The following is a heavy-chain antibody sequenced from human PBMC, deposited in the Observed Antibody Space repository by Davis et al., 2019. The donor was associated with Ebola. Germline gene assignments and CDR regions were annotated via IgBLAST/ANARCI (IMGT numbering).Heavy chain of an antibody. CDR3: AKDAGGGSGSYYGRYFDY. V-gene: IGHV3-23*01. CDR2: ISGSGGST. CDR1: GFTFSSYA. D-gene: IGHD1-26*01. J-gene: IGHJ4*02. Sequence: PGGSLRLSCAASGFTFSSYAMSWVRQAPGKGLEWVSAISGSGGSTYYADSVKGRFTISRDNSKNTLYLQMNSLRAEDTAVYYCAKDAGGGSGSYYGRYFDYWGQGTLVTVSS.